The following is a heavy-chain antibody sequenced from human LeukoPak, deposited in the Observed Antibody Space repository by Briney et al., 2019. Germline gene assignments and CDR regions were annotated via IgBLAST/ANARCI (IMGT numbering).Heavy chain of an antibody. V-gene: IGHV3-72*01. CDR3: ARGRDRGSYFDC. CDR2: IRNKANGYST. J-gene: IGHJ4*02. Sequence: GGSLRLSCVASEFTFSDHYMDWVRQAPGKGLEWVGRIRNKANGYSTDYAASVKGRFTISRDDSKNSLYLQMNSLETEDTAVYYCARGRDRGSYFDCWGQGTLVTVSS. CDR1: EFTFSDHY. D-gene: IGHD1-26*01.